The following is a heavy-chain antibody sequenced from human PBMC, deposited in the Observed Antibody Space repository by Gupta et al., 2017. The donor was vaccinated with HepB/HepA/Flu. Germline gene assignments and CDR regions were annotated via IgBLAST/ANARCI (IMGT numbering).Heavy chain of an antibody. V-gene: IGHV3-30-3*01. Sequence: QEQLVESGGGVVQPGRSLRLSCAASGFTFSSYAMHWVRQAPGKGLEWVAVILFDGSNKYFADSVKGRFTVSRDNSKNTLYLQMNSLRAEDTAVYYCARVGGDVSDQLRYPKSYWYFDLWGRGTLVTVSS. D-gene: IGHD2-2*02. CDR2: ILFDGSNK. CDR1: GFTFSSYA. J-gene: IGHJ2*01. CDR3: ARVGGDVSDQLRYPKSYWYFDL.